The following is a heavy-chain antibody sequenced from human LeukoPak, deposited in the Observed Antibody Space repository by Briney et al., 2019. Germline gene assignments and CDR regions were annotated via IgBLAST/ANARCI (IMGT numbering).Heavy chain of an antibody. V-gene: IGHV1-2*02. CDR3: ARSMSGGLGFFQS. CDR2: INPNSGGT. Sequence: GASVKVSCKPSGYTFTDYYMHWVRQAPRQGLEWMGWINPNSGGTNYAQNFQGRATMTRGTSIRTAYMELSSLRSDDTAVYYCARSMSGGLGFFQSWGEGTLVAVSS. CDR1: GYTFTDYY. D-gene: IGHD2-15*01. J-gene: IGHJ1*01.